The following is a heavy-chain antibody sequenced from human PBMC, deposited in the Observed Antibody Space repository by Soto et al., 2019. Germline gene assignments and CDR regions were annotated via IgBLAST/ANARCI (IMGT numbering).Heavy chain of an antibody. V-gene: IGHV1-2*04. CDR2: INPNSGGT. CDR1: GYTFTGYY. J-gene: IGHJ4*02. D-gene: IGHD3-10*01. CDR3: ARDARGDEAPMDY. Sequence: QVQLEQSEAEVKKPGASVKVSCKASGYTFTGYYMHWVRQAPGQGLEWMGWINPNSGGTNYAQKFQGWVTMTRDTSISTAYMELSRLRSDDTAVYYCARDARGDEAPMDYWGQGTLVTVSS.